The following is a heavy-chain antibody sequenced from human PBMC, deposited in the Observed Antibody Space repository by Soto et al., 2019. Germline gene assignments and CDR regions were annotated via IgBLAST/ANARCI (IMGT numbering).Heavy chain of an antibody. J-gene: IGHJ3*01. CDR3: ARDGTGGSALDL. Sequence: EVQLVESGGGLVQPGGSLRLSCAASGFTLSTYWMNWVRQAPGKGLEWVANIKQDGSEKYYMDSVKGRFTISRDNARNAPYLQMDRLKGDDIAVYYCARDGTGGSALDLWGQGTMVTVSS. D-gene: IGHD1-26*01. CDR2: IKQDGSEK. V-gene: IGHV3-7*01. CDR1: GFTLSTYW.